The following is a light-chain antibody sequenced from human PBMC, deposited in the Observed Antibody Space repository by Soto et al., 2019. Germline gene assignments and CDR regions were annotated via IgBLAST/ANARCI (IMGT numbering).Light chain of an antibody. Sequence: DIQMTQSPSTLSSSVGARVTIPCRASQSISSWLAWYQQKPGTAPKLLIYDASSLESGVPSRFSGSGSGTEFTLTISSLQPDDFATYYCQQYNSYSSWTFGQGTKVEIK. CDR3: QQYNSYSSWT. V-gene: IGKV1-5*01. J-gene: IGKJ1*01. CDR1: QSISSW. CDR2: DAS.